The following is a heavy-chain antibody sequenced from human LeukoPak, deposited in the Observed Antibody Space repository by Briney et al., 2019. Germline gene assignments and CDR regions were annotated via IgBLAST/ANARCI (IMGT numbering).Heavy chain of an antibody. CDR3: ARDLGYSSGWYDY. D-gene: IGHD6-19*01. V-gene: IGHV4-59*01. J-gene: IGHJ4*02. Sequence: SGTLSLTCTVSGGSISSYYWSWIRQPPGKGLEWIGYIYYSGSTNYNPSLKSRVTISVDTSKNQFSLKLSSVTAADTAVYYCARDLGYSSGWYDYWGQGTLVTVSS. CDR2: IYYSGST. CDR1: GGSISSYY.